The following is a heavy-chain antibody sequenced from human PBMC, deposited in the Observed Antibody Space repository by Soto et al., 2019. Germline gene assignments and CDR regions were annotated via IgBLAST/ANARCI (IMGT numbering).Heavy chain of an antibody. D-gene: IGHD3-22*01. CDR1: GGSVSSGSYY. Sequence: SETLFLTCIVSGGSVSSGSYYWSWIRQPPGKGLEWIGFIYYTGRTSYNPSLKSRVTISVDTSKNQFSLKLSSVTAADTAVYFCATMSSSGYPIDYWGRGTLVTVSS. CDR3: ATMSSSGYPIDY. CDR2: IYYTGRT. V-gene: IGHV4-61*01. J-gene: IGHJ4*02.